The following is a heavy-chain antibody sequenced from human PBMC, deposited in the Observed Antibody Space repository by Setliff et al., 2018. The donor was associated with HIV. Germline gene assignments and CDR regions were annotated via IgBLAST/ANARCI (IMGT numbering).Heavy chain of an antibody. J-gene: IGHJ5*02. CDR2: IIPILGIA. CDR3: ARDSLLGFDP. V-gene: IGHV1-69*10. Sequence: AASVKVSCKASGGTFSSYAISWVRQAPGQGLEWMGGIIPILGIANYAQKFQGRVTITADESTSTAYMELSSLRSEDTAVYYCARDSLLGFDPWGQGTLVTVSS. D-gene: IGHD2-15*01. CDR1: GGTFSSYA.